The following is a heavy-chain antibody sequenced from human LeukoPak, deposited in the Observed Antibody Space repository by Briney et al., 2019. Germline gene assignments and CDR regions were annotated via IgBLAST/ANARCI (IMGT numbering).Heavy chain of an antibody. V-gene: IGHV3-33*01. D-gene: IGHD4-23*01. Sequence: SGRSLRLSCAASGFTFSSYGMHWVRQAPGKGLEWVAVIWYDGSNKYYADSVKGRFTISRDSSKNTLYLQMNSLRAEDTAVYYCARDRGGLDYWGQGTLVTVSS. CDR1: GFTFSSYG. CDR3: ARDRGGLDY. CDR2: IWYDGSNK. J-gene: IGHJ4*02.